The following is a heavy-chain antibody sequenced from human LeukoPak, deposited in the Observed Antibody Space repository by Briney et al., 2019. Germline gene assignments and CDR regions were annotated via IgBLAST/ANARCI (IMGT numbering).Heavy chain of an antibody. CDR3: ARVRWLNAYYHYYYMDV. D-gene: IGHD3-22*01. CDR2: IYDSGST. CDR1: GGSIKSYY. Sequence: KPSETLSLTCTVSGGSIKSYYWSWIRQPPGKGLEWIGYIYDSGSTNYNPFLKSRVTISLDAAKDQSSLRLSSVTAADTALYYCARVRWLNAYYHYYYMDVWGKGTTVTVSS. V-gene: IGHV4-59*01. J-gene: IGHJ6*03.